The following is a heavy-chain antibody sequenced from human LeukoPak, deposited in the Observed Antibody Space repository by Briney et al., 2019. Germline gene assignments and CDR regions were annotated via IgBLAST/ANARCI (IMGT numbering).Heavy chain of an antibody. CDR2: LNQDGGEK. CDR1: GFTFSTSW. D-gene: IGHD4-17*01. V-gene: IGHV3-7*03. J-gene: IGHJ4*02. Sequence: GGSLRLSCGASGFTFSTSWMIWVRQPPGKGLEWVANLNQDGGEKYYVDSVKGRFTISRDNGRNSLYLQMDSLRVEDTAVYYCVRGLYGYWGQGTLVTVSS. CDR3: VRGLYGY.